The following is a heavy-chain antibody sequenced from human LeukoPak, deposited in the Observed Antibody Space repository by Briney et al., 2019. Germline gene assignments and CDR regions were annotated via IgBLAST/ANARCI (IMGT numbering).Heavy chain of an antibody. Sequence: GGSLRLSCAASGFTFSSYSMNWVRQAPGKGLEWVSSITRSSTSTYYTDSVRGRFAISRDNAKNSLYLQMNSLRAEDTAVYYCAKEGYCSGGSCYSYFDYWGQGTLVTVSS. J-gene: IGHJ4*02. CDR1: GFTFSSYS. D-gene: IGHD2-15*01. CDR2: ITRSSTST. V-gene: IGHV3-21*04. CDR3: AKEGYCSGGSCYSYFDY.